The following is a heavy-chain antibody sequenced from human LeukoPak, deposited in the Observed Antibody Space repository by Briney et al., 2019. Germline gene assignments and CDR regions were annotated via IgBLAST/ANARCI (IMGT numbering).Heavy chain of an antibody. CDR3: ARDLSSSGYYYDY. Sequence: ASVKVSCKASGGTFSSYAISWVRQAPGQGLEWMGGIIPIFGTANYAQKFQGRVTITADESTSTAYMELSSLGSEDTAVYYCARDLSSSGYYYDYWGQGTLVTVSS. J-gene: IGHJ4*02. CDR2: IIPIFGTA. CDR1: GGTFSSYA. V-gene: IGHV1-69*13. D-gene: IGHD3-22*01.